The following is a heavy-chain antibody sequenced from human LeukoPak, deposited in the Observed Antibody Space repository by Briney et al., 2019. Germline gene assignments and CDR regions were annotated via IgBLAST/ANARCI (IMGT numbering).Heavy chain of an antibody. CDR3: ARGLGGYSNYYYYMDV. CDR1: GGTFSSYA. D-gene: IGHD4-11*01. CDR2: IIPIFGTA. Sequence: SVRVSCKASGGTFSSYAISWVRQAPGQGLEWMGRIIPIFGTANYAQKFQGRVTITTDESTSTAYMELSSLRSEDTAVYYCARGLGGYSNYYYYMDVWGKGTTVTVSS. J-gene: IGHJ6*03. V-gene: IGHV1-69*05.